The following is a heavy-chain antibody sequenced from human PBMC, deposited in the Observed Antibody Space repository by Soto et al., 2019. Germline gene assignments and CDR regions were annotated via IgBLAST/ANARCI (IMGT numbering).Heavy chain of an antibody. Sequence: QVQLQQWGAGLLKPSETLSLTCAVSGGSFRGFYWSWIRQSPGKGLQRLGDINHVGITNYNPSLTRRVSIPVATSKSQSSLRLRSVTAADTAVYYCARAHDFWGGRQPPIDSWVEGTLVTVSS. J-gene: IGHJ4*02. D-gene: IGHD3-3*01. CDR1: GGSFRGFY. CDR2: INHVGIT. V-gene: IGHV4-34*01. CDR3: ARAHDFWGGRQPPIDS.